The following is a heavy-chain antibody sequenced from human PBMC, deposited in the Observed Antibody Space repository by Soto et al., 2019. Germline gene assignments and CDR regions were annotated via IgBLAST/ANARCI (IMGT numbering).Heavy chain of an antibody. J-gene: IGHJ4*02. V-gene: IGHV1-69*06. Sequence: TSVKVSCKASGGTFSSYAISCVRQAPGQGLEWMGGIIPIFGTADYAQKFQGRVTITADKSTSTAYMELSSLRSEDTAVYYCARLPSYDSTHFDYWGQGTLVTVSS. D-gene: IGHD3-22*01. CDR3: ARLPSYDSTHFDY. CDR2: IIPIFGTA. CDR1: GGTFSSYA.